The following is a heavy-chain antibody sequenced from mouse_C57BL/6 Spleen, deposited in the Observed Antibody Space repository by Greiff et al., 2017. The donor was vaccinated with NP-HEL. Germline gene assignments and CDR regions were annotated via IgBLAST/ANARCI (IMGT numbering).Heavy chain of an antibody. D-gene: IGHD2-4*01. CDR3: AKHYDYDEAYAMDY. V-gene: IGHV2-2*01. CDR2: IWSGGST. J-gene: IGHJ4*01. CDR1: GFSLTSYG. Sequence: VQLQQSGPGLVQPSQSLSITCTVSGFSLTSYGVHWVRQSPGKGLEWLGVIWSGGSTDYNAAFISRLSISKDNSKSQVFFKMNSLQADDTAIYYCAKHYDYDEAYAMDYWGQGTSVTVSS.